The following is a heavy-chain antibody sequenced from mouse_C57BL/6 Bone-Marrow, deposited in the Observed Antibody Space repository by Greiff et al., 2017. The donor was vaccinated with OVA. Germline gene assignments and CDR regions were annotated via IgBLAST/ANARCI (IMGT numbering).Heavy chain of an antibody. CDR2: ISNGGGST. D-gene: IGHD4-1*01. CDR3: ASHSGSANFPFAY. Sequence: EVQGVESGGGLVQPGGSLKLSCAASGFTFSDYYMYWVRQTPEKRLEWVAYISNGGGSTYYPDTVKGRFTISRANAKNTLYLQMSRLKSEDTAMYYCASHSGSANFPFAYWGQGTLVTVSA. CDR1: GFTFSDYY. J-gene: IGHJ3*01. V-gene: IGHV5-12*01.